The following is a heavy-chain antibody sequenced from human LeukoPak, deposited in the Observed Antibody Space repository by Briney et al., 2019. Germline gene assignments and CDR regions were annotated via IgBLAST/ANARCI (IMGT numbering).Heavy chain of an antibody. D-gene: IGHD6-13*01. Sequence: GRSLRLSCAASGFTFSSYGMHWVRQAPGKGLEWVAVISYDGSNKYYADSVKGRFTISRDNSKNTLYLQMISLRAEDTAVYYCAKDSGYSSSTRGYYYGMDVWGQGTTVTVSS. CDR2: ISYDGSNK. J-gene: IGHJ6*02. CDR3: AKDSGYSSSTRGYYYGMDV. CDR1: GFTFSSYG. V-gene: IGHV3-30*18.